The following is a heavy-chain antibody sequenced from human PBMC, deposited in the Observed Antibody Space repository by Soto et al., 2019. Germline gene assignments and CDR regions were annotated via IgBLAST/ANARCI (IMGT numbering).Heavy chain of an antibody. CDR1: GYTFTGYY. V-gene: IGHV1-2*04. Sequence: ASVKVSCKASGYTFTGYYMHWVRQAPGQGLEWMGWINPNSGGTNYAQKFQGWVTMTRDTSISTVYMELSRLRSDDTAVYYCARGQLYYYYGMDVWGQGTTVTVSS. CDR3: ARGQLYYYYGMDV. CDR2: INPNSGGT. D-gene: IGHD1-1*01. J-gene: IGHJ6*02.